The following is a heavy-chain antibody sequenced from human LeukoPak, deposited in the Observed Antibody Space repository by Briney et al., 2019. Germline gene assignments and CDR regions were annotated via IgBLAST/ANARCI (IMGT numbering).Heavy chain of an antibody. Sequence: GGSLRLSCAASGFTFSSYFWMHGVRQAPGKGLVWVSRIKSDGSSSTYADSVKGRFTISRDNAKNSLYLQMNTLRAEGTAVYYCVRDLDLGGYSSFEYWGQGTLVTVSS. CDR1: GFTFSSYFW. J-gene: IGHJ4*02. CDR3: VRDLDLGGYSSFEY. D-gene: IGHD4-23*01. V-gene: IGHV3-74*01. CDR2: IKSDGSSS.